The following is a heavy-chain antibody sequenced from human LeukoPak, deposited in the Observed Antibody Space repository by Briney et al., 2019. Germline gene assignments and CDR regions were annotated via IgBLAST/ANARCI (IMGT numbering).Heavy chain of an antibody. Sequence: SETLSLTCTVSGGSISSSSSYWGWIRQPPGKGLEWIGSIYYSGSTYYNPSLKSRVTISVDTSKNQFSLKLSSVTAADTAMYNCARHRRPGSGYNYVPSKAFDYWGQGTLVTVSS. V-gene: IGHV4-39*01. CDR3: ARHRRPGSGYNYVPSKAFDY. CDR2: IYYSGST. D-gene: IGHD3-22*01. J-gene: IGHJ4*02. CDR1: GGSISSSSSY.